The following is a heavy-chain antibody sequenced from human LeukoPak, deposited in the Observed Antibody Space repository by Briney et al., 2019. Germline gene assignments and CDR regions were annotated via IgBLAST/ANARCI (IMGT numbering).Heavy chain of an antibody. CDR2: ISWNSGSI. J-gene: IGHJ4*02. Sequence: GRSLRLSCAASGFTFDDYAMHWVRQAPGKGLGWVSGISWNSGSIGYADSVKGRFTISRDNAKNSLYLQMNSLRAEDTALYYCAKDRSINIAVAGPFDYWGQGTLVTVSS. V-gene: IGHV3-9*01. CDR3: AKDRSINIAVAGPFDY. D-gene: IGHD6-19*01. CDR1: GFTFDDYA.